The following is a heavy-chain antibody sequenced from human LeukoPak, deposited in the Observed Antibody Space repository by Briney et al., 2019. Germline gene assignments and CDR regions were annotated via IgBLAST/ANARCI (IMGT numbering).Heavy chain of an antibody. D-gene: IGHD2-2*01. CDR3: ARDYCRTTSCLES. CDR1: GFTFNSYG. V-gene: IGHV3-33*01. J-gene: IGHJ4*02. CDR2: IWPDGSNK. Sequence: GGSLRLSCAASGFTFNSYGMFWVRQAPGKGLEWVAFIWPDGSNKLYGDSVKGRFTISRDDSKNTVYLQMNSLRAEDTAVYYCARDYCRTTSCLESWGQGTLVTVSS.